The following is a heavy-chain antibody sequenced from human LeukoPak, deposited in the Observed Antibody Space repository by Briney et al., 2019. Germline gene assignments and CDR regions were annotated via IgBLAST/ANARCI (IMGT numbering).Heavy chain of an antibody. J-gene: IGHJ3*02. V-gene: IGHV1-69*01. CDR3: ARQAVAGYDAFDI. D-gene: IGHD6-19*01. CDR1: GGAFSSYA. CDR2: IIPIFGTA. Sequence: SVKVSCKASGGAFSSYAISWVRQAPGQGLEWMGGIIPIFGTANYAQKFQGRVTITADESTSTAYMELSSLRSEDTAVYYCARQAVAGYDAFDIWGQGTMVTVSS.